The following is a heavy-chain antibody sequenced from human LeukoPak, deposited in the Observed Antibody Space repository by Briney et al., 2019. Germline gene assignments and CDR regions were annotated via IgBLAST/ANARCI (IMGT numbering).Heavy chain of an antibody. CDR2: IIPIFGTA. CDR1: GGTFSSYA. D-gene: IGHD6-19*01. Sequence: SVKVSCKASGGTFSSYAISWVRQAPGQGLEWMGGIIPIFGTANYAQKFQGRVTVTADESTSTAYMELSSLRSEDTAVYYCARVYSSGWYPDYYYYYGMDVWGQGTAVTVSS. J-gene: IGHJ6*02. V-gene: IGHV1-69*01. CDR3: ARVYSSGWYPDYYYYYGMDV.